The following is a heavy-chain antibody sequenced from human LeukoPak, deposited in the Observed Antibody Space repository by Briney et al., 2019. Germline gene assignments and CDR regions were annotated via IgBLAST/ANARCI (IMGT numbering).Heavy chain of an antibody. CDR1: GFNFRDSA. CDR3: AKEPQPYYEENYFDH. CDR2: TSYDGTNK. D-gene: IGHD3-16*01. J-gene: IGHJ4*02. Sequence: PGGSLRLSCAASGFNFRDSAMHWVRQPPGKGLEGVAVTSYDGTNKYYADSVKGRFTISRDNSKNTVHLQMDSLTPDDMAVYFCAKEPQPYYEENYFDHWGQGTL. V-gene: IGHV3-30*04.